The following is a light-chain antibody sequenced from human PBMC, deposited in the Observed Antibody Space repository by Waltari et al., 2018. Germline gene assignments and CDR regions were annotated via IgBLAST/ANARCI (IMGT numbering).Light chain of an antibody. CDR2: DVT. CDR3: NSHTTVSSLV. Sequence: QSALTQPASVSGSPGQSITISCTGTSSDIAAYNYVSWYQQHPGKAPKLLIYDVTYRPSGVSSRFSGSKSGNTASLTISGLQAEDEADYYCNSHTTVSSLVFGTGTKVTVL. V-gene: IGLV2-14*03. J-gene: IGLJ1*01. CDR1: SSDIAAYNY.